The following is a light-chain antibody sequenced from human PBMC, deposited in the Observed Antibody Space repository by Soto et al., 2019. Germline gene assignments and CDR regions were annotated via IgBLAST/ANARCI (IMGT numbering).Light chain of an antibody. Sequence: EIVLTQSPGTLTLSPGERSSLSCRASQSTSSKLAWYQQKPGQHPRLLIYGASTRVTGIAARFSGSGSGTEFTLTLSSLQSEDFEVYYCKQYNNWPPITFGQGTRLEIK. CDR3: KQYNNWPPIT. J-gene: IGKJ5*01. V-gene: IGKV3D-15*01. CDR1: QSTSSK. CDR2: GAS.